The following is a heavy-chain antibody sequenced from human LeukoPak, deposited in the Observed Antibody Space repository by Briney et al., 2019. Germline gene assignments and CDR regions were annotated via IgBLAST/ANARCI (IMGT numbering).Heavy chain of an antibody. CDR1: GYTFTGYY. D-gene: IGHD3-10*01. CDR3: ARTPWFGELPRATGYFDL. J-gene: IGHJ2*01. CDR2: INPNSGGT. V-gene: IGHV1-2*02. Sequence: ASVKVSCKASGYTFTGYYMHWVRQAPGQGLEWMGWINPNSGGTNYAQKFQGRVTMTRDTSISTAYMELRSLRSDDTAVYYCARTPWFGELPRATGYFDLWGRGTLVTVSS.